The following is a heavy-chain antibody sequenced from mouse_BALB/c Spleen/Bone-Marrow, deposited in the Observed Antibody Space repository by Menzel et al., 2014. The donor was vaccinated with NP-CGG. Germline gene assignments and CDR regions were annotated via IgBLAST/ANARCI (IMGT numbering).Heavy chain of an antibody. Sequence: VMLVESGPGLVQPSQSLSITCTVSGFSLTSYGVHWVRQSPGKGLEWLGVIWSGGSTDYNAAFISRLSISKDNSKSQVFFKMNSLQADDTAIYHCARRDAMDYWGQGTSVTVSP. J-gene: IGHJ4*01. V-gene: IGHV2-4-1*01. CDR1: GFSLTSYG. CDR2: IWSGGST. CDR3: ARRDAMDY.